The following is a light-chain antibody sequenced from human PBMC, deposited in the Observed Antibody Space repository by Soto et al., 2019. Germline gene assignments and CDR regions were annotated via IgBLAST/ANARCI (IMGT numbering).Light chain of an antibody. CDR2: GAS. Sequence: AIQITQSPSSLSASVGDRVTITCRSSQDISDDVGWYQQTPGKSPKLLISGASRLQSGVPSRFSGSGSGAAFTLTITRLRPEDSATYYCMQTHNYPRTFGQGTKVDIK. CDR1: QDISDD. V-gene: IGKV1-6*01. J-gene: IGKJ1*01. CDR3: MQTHNYPRT.